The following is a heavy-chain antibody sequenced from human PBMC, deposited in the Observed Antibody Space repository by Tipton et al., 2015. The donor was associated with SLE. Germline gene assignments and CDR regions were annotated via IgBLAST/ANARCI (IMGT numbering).Heavy chain of an antibody. CDR1: GFIFNSYG. D-gene: IGHD3-22*01. Sequence: SLRLSCSASGFIFNSYGMHWVRQVPGKGLEWVAIIWYDGSNKYYADSVKGRFTISRDDSKNTVYLQMHSLSAEDTAVYYCARDRISPYYYDSSGYYHKALDIWGQGTMVTVSS. CDR2: IWYDGSNK. V-gene: IGHV3-33*01. J-gene: IGHJ3*02. CDR3: ARDRISPYYYDSSGYYHKALDI.